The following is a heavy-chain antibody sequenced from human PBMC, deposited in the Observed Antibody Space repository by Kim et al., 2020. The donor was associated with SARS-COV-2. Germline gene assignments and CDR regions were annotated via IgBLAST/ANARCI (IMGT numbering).Heavy chain of an antibody. CDR1: GYTFTSYG. V-gene: IGHV1-18*01. CDR3: ARVKMTYYYDSSGYLDAFDI. CDR2: ISAYNGNT. Sequence: ASVKVSCKASGYTFTSYGISWVRQAPGQGLEWMGWISAYNGNTNYAQKLQGRVTMTTDTSTSTAYMELRSLRSDDTAVYYCARVKMTYYYDSSGYLDAFDIWGQGTMVTVSS. D-gene: IGHD3-22*01. J-gene: IGHJ3*02.